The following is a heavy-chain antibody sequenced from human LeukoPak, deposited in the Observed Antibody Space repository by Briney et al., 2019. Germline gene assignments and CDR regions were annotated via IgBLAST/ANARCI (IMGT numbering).Heavy chain of an antibody. Sequence: GGSLKLSCAASGFIFSGSAMHWVRQASGKGLEWVGRIRINDNSDATAYGPSVRGRFTISRDDSKNTTYLQMNSLKTGDTAVYYCTRRRGGGEFDYWGQGTLVTVSS. CDR2: IRINDNSDAT. D-gene: IGHD3-10*01. CDR3: TRRRGGGEFDY. V-gene: IGHV3-73*01. CDR1: GFIFSGSA. J-gene: IGHJ4*02.